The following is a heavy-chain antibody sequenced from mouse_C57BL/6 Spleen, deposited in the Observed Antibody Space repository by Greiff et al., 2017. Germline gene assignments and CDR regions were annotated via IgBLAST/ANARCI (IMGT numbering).Heavy chain of an antibody. CDR2: ISDGGSYT. Sequence: EVMLVESGGGLVKPGGSLKLSCAASGFTFSSYAMSWVRQTPEKRLEWVATISDGGSYTYYPDNVQGRFTISRDNAKNNLYLQMSHLKSEDTAMYYCARDRRAMDYWGQGTSVTVSS. V-gene: IGHV5-4*01. CDR3: ARDRRAMDY. J-gene: IGHJ4*01. CDR1: GFTFSSYA.